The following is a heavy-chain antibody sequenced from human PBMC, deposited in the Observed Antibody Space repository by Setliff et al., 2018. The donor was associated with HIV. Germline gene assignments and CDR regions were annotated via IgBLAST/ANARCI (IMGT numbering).Heavy chain of an antibody. CDR2: VYYLGNT. D-gene: IGHD1-26*01. CDR1: HYSISDSYY. Sequence: TLSLTCLVSHYSISDSYYWGWVRQPPGKGLEWIGTVYYLGNTYHNPSLRSRLSLSIDRSHQSFSFQLTSVSAADTAIYYCARGQWEGLHAYFFDVWGHGMLVTVSS. J-gene: IGHJ4*01. V-gene: IGHV4-38-2*01. CDR3: ARGQWEGLHAYFFDV.